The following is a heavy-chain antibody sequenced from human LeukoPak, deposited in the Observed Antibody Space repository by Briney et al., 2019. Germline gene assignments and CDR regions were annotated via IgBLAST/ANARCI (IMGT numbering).Heavy chain of an antibody. CDR1: GFTVSSNY. J-gene: IGHJ4*02. V-gene: IGHV3-66*02. D-gene: IGHD6-6*01. CDR3: ARGGSSSSDY. CDR2: SYSGGST. Sequence: GGSLRLFCAASGFTVSSNYMSWVRQAPGKGLEWVSVSYSGGSTYYADAVKGRFTISRDNSKNTLYLQMNSLRTEDTAVYYCARGGSSSSDYWGQGTLVTVSS.